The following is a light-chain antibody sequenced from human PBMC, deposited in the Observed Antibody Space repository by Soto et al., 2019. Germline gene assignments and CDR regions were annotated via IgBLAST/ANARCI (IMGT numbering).Light chain of an antibody. J-gene: IGLJ1*01. CDR3: QSYGSSLSDV. CDR2: GNS. V-gene: IGLV1-40*01. Sequence: QSVLTQPPSVSGAPGQRVTISCTGSSSNIGAGYDVHWYQQLPGTAPKLLIYGNSNRPSGVADRFSGPKSGTSAALVITGHLYEYEADYYFQSYGSSLSDVCGTGTKLTAL. CDR1: SSNIGAGYD.